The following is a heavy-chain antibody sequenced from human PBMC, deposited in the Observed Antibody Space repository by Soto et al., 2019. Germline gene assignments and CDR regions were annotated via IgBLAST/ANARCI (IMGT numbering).Heavy chain of an antibody. V-gene: IGHV3-23*01. Sequence: PGGSLRLSCAASGFTFSSYAISWVRQAQGKGLEWVSAISKNGGSTYYADSVKGRSTISRDNSKNTLYLQMNSLRAEDTAVYYSAKPPYGEEYFQHWGQGALVTVSS. CDR3: AKPPYGEEYFQH. D-gene: IGHD4-17*01. CDR1: GFTFSSYA. J-gene: IGHJ1*01. CDR2: ISKNGGST.